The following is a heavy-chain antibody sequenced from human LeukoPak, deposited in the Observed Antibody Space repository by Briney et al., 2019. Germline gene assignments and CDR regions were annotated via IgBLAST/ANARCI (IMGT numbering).Heavy chain of an antibody. CDR3: ARAYYDFWSGYYTDYYYYYGMDV. CDR2: ISSRSSYI. D-gene: IGHD3-3*01. Sequence: PGGSLRLSCAASGFTFSLYSMNWVRQAPGKGLEWVSSISSRSSYIYYADSVKGRFTISRDSAKNSLYLQMNSLRAEDTAVYYCARAYYDFWSGYYTDYYYYYGMDVWGQGTTVTVSS. V-gene: IGHV3-21*01. J-gene: IGHJ6*02. CDR1: GFTFSLYS.